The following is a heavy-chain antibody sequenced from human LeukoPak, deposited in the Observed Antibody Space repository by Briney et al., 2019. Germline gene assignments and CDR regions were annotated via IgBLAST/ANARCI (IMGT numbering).Heavy chain of an antibody. Sequence: ASVKVSCKASGGTFSSYAISWVRQAPGQGLEWVGWISAYSGDTNYAQKLQGRLTMITDTSPGTAYLELRSLTSADTAVYYCARAPSFGDYGGDYWGQGTLVTVSS. CDR2: ISAYSGDT. J-gene: IGHJ4*02. V-gene: IGHV1-18*01. D-gene: IGHD4-17*01. CDR1: GGTFSSYA. CDR3: ARAPSFGDYGGDY.